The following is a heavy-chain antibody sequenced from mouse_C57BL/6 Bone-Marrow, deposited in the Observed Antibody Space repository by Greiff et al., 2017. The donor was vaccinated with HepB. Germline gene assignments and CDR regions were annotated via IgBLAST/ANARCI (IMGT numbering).Heavy chain of an antibody. V-gene: IGHV1-64*01. CDR3: ARGGWLPVY. J-gene: IGHJ4*01. CDR1: GYTFTSYW. Sequence: QMQLKEPGAELVKPGASVKLSCKASGYTFTSYWMHWVKQRPGQGLEWIGMIHPNSGSTNYNEKFKSKATLTVDKSSSTAYMQLSSLTSEDSAVYYCARGGWLPVYWGQGTSVTVSS. CDR2: IHPNSGST. D-gene: IGHD2-3*01.